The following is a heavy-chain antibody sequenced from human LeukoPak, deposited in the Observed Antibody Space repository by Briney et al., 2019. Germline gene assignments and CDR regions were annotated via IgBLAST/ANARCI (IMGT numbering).Heavy chain of an antibody. CDR1: GFTFSSYT. J-gene: IGHJ6*03. CDR3: ARSGVGIQLWLTDYYYYMDV. CDR2: ISGGSSYI. Sequence: GGSLRLSCAASGFTFSSYTMNWVRQAPGKGLEWVSIISGGSSYIHYADSVKGRFTISRDNAKNSLYLQMNSLRAEDTAVYYCARSGVGIQLWLTDYYYYMDVWGKGTTVTISS. V-gene: IGHV3-21*01. D-gene: IGHD5-18*01.